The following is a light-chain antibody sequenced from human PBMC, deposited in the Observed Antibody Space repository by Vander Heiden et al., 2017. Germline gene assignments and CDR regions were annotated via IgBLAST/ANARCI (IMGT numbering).Light chain of an antibody. V-gene: IGKV4-1*01. J-gene: IGKJ1*01. Sequence: DIVMTNPPDSLAVSLVERATINCKSSQRVLYSSNNKNYLAWYQQKPGQPPKLLIYGASTRETGVPDRFSGSGSGRDVTLANSGLHYCKQYYSTSWTFGQGTKVEIK. CDR2: GAS. CDR3: WT. CDR1: QRVLYSSNNKNY.